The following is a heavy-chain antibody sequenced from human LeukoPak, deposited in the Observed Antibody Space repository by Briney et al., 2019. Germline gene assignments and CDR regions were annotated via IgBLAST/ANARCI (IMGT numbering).Heavy chain of an antibody. D-gene: IGHD3-22*01. CDR1: GLTFSSYW. V-gene: IGHV3-7*01. CDR3: ARDQYYYDSSGYYEAFDI. J-gene: IGHJ3*02. Sequence: GGSLRLSCAASGLTFSSYWMSWVRQAPGKGLEWVANTKQDGSEKYYVDSVRGRFTISRDNAKNSLYLQMNSLRAEDTAVYYCARDQYYYDSSGYYEAFDIWGQGTMVTVSS. CDR2: TKQDGSEK.